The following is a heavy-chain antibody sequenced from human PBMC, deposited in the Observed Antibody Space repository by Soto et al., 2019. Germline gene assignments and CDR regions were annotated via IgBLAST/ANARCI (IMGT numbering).Heavy chain of an antibody. D-gene: IGHD2-15*01. CDR2: IGGSGGST. Sequence: EVQLSESGGGLVQPGGSLRLSCAASGFTFSSYAMSWVRQAPGKGLEWVSTIGGSGGSTYYADSVKGRFTISRDNSKNTLYLHMNSLRADDTAVYYCAKDRRHGGKSTGQFDYWGQGTLVTVSS. CDR3: AKDRRHGGKSTGQFDY. J-gene: IGHJ4*02. CDR1: GFTFSSYA. V-gene: IGHV3-23*01.